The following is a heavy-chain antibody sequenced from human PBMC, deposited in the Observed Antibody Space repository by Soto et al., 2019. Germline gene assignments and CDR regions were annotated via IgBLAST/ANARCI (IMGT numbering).Heavy chain of an antibody. V-gene: IGHV1-18*01. D-gene: IGHD3-3*01. Sequence: ASVKVSCKASGYTFTRYGISWVRQAPGQGLEWMGWISAYNGNTNYAQKLQGRVTMTTDTSTSTAYMELRSLRSDDTAVYYCARGGITIFGVVIPFLDYWGQGTLVTVSS. CDR1: GYTFTRYG. J-gene: IGHJ4*02. CDR3: ARGGITIFGVVIPFLDY. CDR2: ISAYNGNT.